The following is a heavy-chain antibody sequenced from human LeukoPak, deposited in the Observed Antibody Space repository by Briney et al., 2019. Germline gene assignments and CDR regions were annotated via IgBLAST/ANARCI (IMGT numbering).Heavy chain of an antibody. CDR2: IYYSGST. CDR3: ARHYGSGSCYNSNWFDP. Sequence: PSETLSLTCTVSGGSISSYYWSWIRQPPGKGLEWIGYIYYSGSTNCNPSLKSRVTISVDTSKNQFSLKLSSVTAADTAVYYCARHYGSGSCYNSNWFDPWGQGTLVSVSS. V-gene: IGHV4-59*01. D-gene: IGHD3-10*01. J-gene: IGHJ5*02. CDR1: GGSISSYY.